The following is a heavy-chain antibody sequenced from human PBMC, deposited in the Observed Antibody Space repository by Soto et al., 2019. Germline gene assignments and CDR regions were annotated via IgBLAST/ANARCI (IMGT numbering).Heavy chain of an antibody. D-gene: IGHD3-10*01. CDR2: ISYDGSNK. V-gene: IGHV3-30-3*01. CDR1: GFTFSSYA. J-gene: IGHJ5*02. Sequence: LRLSCAASGFTFSSYAMHWVRQAPFKGLEWVAVISYDGSNKYYADSVKGRFTISRDNSKNTLYLQMNSLRAEDTAVYYCARAYYYGSGTENWFDPWGQGTLVTVSS. CDR3: ARAYYYGSGTENWFDP.